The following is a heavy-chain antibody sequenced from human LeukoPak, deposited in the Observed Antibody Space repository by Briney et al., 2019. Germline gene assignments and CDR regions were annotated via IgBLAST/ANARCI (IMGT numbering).Heavy chain of an antibody. D-gene: IGHD3-22*01. CDR3: ASPPSRGYYDSSGTYYFDY. J-gene: IGHJ4*02. CDR1: GGSISSNNYY. CDR2: IYYSGST. V-gene: IGHV4-39*07. Sequence: SETLSLTCTVSGGSISSNNYYWGWIRQPPGKGLEWIASIYYSGSTYYNPFLKSRVTISVDTSKNQFSLKLSSVTAADTAVYYCASPPSRGYYDSSGTYYFDYWGQGTLVTVSS.